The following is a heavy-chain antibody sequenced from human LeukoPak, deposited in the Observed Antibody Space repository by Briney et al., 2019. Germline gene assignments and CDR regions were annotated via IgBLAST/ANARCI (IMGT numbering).Heavy chain of an antibody. J-gene: IGHJ6*04. CDR3: AGTYYYYNGMDV. CDR2: ISSSSSYI. CDR1: GFTFSSYS. Sequence: GGSLRLSCAASGFTFSSYSMNWVRQAPGKGLEWVSFISSSSSYIYYADSVKGRFTISRDNAKNPLYLQMNSLRAEDTAVYYCAGTYYYYNGMDVWGKGTTVTVSS. V-gene: IGHV3-21*01.